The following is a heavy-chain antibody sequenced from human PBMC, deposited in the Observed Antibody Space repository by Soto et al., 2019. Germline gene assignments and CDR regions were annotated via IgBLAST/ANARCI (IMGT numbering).Heavy chain of an antibody. V-gene: IGHV3-23*01. CDR2: ISGSGGSA. CDR1: GFPFRSYA. J-gene: IGHJ4*02. Sequence: EVQLLESGGGLVQPGGSLRLSCAASGFPFRSYAMSWVRQAPGRGLEWVSGISGSGGSAYYADSVKGRFTVSRDNSENTQYMQKNSLRAEDTAVYYCARGEDQQLVTYMRYWGQGTLVTVSS. CDR3: ARGEDQQLVTYMRY. D-gene: IGHD6-13*01.